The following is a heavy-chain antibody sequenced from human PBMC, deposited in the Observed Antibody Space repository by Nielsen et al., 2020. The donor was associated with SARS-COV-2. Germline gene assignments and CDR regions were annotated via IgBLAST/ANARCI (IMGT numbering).Heavy chain of an antibody. Sequence: GESLKISCKGSGYSFTSYWISWVRQMPGKGLEWMGRIDPSDSYTNYSPSFQGHVTISADKSISTAYLQWSSLKASDTAMYYCARFYGDPYYYYYCGMDVWGQGTTVTVSS. CDR2: IDPSDSYT. J-gene: IGHJ6*02. CDR3: ARFYGDPYYYYYCGMDV. CDR1: GYSFTSYW. V-gene: IGHV5-10-1*01. D-gene: IGHD4-17*01.